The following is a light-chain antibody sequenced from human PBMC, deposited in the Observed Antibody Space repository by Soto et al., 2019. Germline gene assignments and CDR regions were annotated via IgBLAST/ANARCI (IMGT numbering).Light chain of an antibody. Sequence: QSVLTQPPSVSGAPGQRVTISCTGSSSNIGAGYDVHWYQQLPGTAPKLLIYGNSNRPSGVPDRFSGSKSGTSASLAITGLQAEDEGDYYCQSYDSSLSGVVFGGGTKHTVL. J-gene: IGLJ2*01. V-gene: IGLV1-40*01. CDR1: SSNIGAGYD. CDR3: QSYDSSLSGVV. CDR2: GNS.